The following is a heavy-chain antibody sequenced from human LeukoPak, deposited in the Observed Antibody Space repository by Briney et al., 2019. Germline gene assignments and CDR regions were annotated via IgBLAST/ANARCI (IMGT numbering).Heavy chain of an antibody. D-gene: IGHD2-2*01. CDR3: ARDCSSTCSDAFDI. CDR2: IYYSGST. J-gene: IGHJ3*02. CDR1: GGSISSYY. Sequence: PSETLSLTCTVSGGSISSYYWSWIRQPPGKGLEWIGYIYYSGSTNYNPSLKSRVTISVDTSKNQFSLRLSSVTAADTAVHYCARDCSSTCSDAFDIWGQGTMVTVSS. V-gene: IGHV4-59*01.